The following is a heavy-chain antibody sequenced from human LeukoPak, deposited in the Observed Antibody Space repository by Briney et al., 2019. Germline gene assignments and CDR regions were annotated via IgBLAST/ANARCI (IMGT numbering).Heavy chain of an antibody. CDR2: INPNSGVT. Sequence: GASVKVSCKASGYSFTGYYMHWVRQAPGQGLEWMGWINPNSGVTHYAQKFQGRVTMTRDTSISTAYMELRRLRSDDTAVYYCARDALGFTGNCFDPWGQGTLVTVSS. CDR1: GYSFTGYY. V-gene: IGHV1-2*02. D-gene: IGHD3-16*01. J-gene: IGHJ5*02. CDR3: ARDALGFTGNCFDP.